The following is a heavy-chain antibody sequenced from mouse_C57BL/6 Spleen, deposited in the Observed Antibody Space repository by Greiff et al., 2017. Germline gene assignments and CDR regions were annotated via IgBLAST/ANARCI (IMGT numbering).Heavy chain of an antibody. CDR1: GYTFTSYW. V-gene: IGHV1-64*01. D-gene: IGHD2-2*01. CDR3: ARSYYGYDGGFDY. Sequence: QVQLQQPGAELVKPGASVKLSCKASGYTFTSYWMHWVKQRPGQGLEWIGMIHPNSGSTNYNEKFKSKATLTVDKSSSTAYMQLSSLTSEDSAVYYCARSYYGYDGGFDYWGQGTTLTVSS. CDR2: IHPNSGST. J-gene: IGHJ2*01.